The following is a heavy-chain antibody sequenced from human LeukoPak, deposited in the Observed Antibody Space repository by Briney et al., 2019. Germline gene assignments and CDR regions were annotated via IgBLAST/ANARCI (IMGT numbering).Heavy chain of an antibody. J-gene: IGHJ4*02. Sequence: GGSLRLSCSASGFVFSINTMYWVRQAPGKGPEYVSTISGSGNGGGIYYADSVKGRFTISRDDSKSILYLQMNGLRSEDTAVYYCVKDFGRVRGTPDSWGQGTLVTVSS. D-gene: IGHD3-16*01. CDR2: ISGSGNGGGI. CDR3: VKDFGRVRGTPDS. CDR1: GFVFSINT. V-gene: IGHV3-64D*06.